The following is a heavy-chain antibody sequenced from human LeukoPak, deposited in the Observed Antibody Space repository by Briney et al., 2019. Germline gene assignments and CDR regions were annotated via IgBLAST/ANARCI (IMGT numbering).Heavy chain of an antibody. CDR2: IIPISGTT. V-gene: IGHV1-69*06. D-gene: IGHD2-15*01. CDR1: GGTLNRYV. CDR3: ATLCCGSYYMDV. J-gene: IGHJ6*03. Sequence: HGASVKVSCKASGGTLNRYVISWARQAPGQGLEWMGGIIPISGTTNYAQKFQGRVTITADKSTSTAYMELSSLRSEDTAVYYCATLCCGSYYMDVWGKGTTVTVSS.